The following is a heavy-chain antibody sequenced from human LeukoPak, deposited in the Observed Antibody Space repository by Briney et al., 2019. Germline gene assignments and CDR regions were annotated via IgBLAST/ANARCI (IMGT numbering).Heavy chain of an antibody. V-gene: IGHV3-13*04. J-gene: IGHJ3*02. CDR1: GFTFRNYD. Sequence: GGSLRLSWSAAGFTFRNYDMHWVRQPPGKGIEWVSAIGTDGDTYYPDSVKGRFTISRENAKNSLYLQMNSLRAADTAVYYCARGWFGETRNAFDIWGQGTTVTVSS. CDR2: IGTDGDT. CDR3: ARGWFGETRNAFDI. D-gene: IGHD3-10*01.